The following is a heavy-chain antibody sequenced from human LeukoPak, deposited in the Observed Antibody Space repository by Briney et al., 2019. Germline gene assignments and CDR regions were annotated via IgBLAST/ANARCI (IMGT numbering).Heavy chain of an antibody. V-gene: IGHV4-59*01. J-gene: IGHJ4*02. CDR1: GGSTSGYY. CDR2: IYYSGST. D-gene: IGHD6-19*01. CDR3: ARGWDGIAVAGSFDY. Sequence: SETLSLTCTVSGGSTSGYYWSWIRQPPGKGLEWIGDIYYSGSTNYNPSLTSRVTMSVDTSKNQFSLKLNSVTAADTAVYYCARGWDGIAVAGSFDYWGQGTMVTVSS.